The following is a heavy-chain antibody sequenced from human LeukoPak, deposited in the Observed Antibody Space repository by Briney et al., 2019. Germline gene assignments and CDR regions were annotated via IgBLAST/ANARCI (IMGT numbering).Heavy chain of an antibody. CDR3: ARRNDYVWGSYRYYPTYYYYYMDV. D-gene: IGHD3-16*02. J-gene: IGHJ6*03. V-gene: IGHV4-39*07. Sequence: MSSETLSLTCTVSGGSISSSSYYWGWIRQPPGKGLEWIGSIYYSGSTYYNPSLKSRVTISVDTSKNQFSLKLSSVTAADTAVYYCARRNDYVWGSYRYYPTYYYYYMDVWGKGTTVTISS. CDR1: GGSISSSSYY. CDR2: IYYSGST.